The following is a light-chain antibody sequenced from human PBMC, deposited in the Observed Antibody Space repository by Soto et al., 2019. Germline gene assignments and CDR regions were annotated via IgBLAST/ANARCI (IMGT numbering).Light chain of an antibody. Sequence: EIVMTHSPATLSVSPGERANLSCRTSQSVSSNLAWYQQKPGQAPRLLIYGASTRATGIPARFSGSGSGTEFTLTISSLQSEDFAVYYCQQYNNWPPWTFGQGTKV. CDR1: QSVSSN. CDR2: GAS. J-gene: IGKJ1*01. V-gene: IGKV3-15*01. CDR3: QQYNNWPPWT.